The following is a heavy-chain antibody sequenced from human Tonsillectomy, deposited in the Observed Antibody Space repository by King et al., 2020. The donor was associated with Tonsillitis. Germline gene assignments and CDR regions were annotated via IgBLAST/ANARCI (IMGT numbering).Heavy chain of an antibody. CDR2: INPNSGGT. D-gene: IGHD3-10*01. J-gene: IGHJ4*02. V-gene: IGHV1-2*02. CDR3: ARVGSKGGSVSYYQLYYFDY. Sequence: QLVQSGAEVKKPGASVKVSCKASGYTFTGYYMHWVRQAPGQGLEWMGWINPNSGGTNYAQKFQARVTMTRDTSISTAYMELGRLRSDDTAVYYCARVGSKGGSVSYYQLYYFDYWGQGTLVTVSS. CDR1: GYTFTGYY.